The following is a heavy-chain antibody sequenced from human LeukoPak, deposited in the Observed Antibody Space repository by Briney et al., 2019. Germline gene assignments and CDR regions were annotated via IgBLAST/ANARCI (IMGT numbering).Heavy chain of an antibody. Sequence: GGSLRLSCAASGFTFSNYWMSWVRQAPGKGLEWVANIKHDGSGEYYVDSVKGRFTISRDSGKNSLYLQMNSLRAEDTAVYYCARDASYYADHWGQGTLVTVSS. CDR2: IKHDGSGE. V-gene: IGHV3-7*04. D-gene: IGHD2-2*01. J-gene: IGHJ1*01. CDR3: ARDASYYADH. CDR1: GFTFSNYW.